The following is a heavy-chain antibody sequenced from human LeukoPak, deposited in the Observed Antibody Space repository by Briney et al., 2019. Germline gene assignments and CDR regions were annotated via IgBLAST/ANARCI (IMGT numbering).Heavy chain of an antibody. CDR1: GFTFSSYE. CDR2: ISSSGSTI. J-gene: IGHJ4*02. Sequence: GGSLRLSCAASGFTFSSYEMNWVRQAPGKGLEWVSYISSSGSTIYYADSVKGRFTISRDNAKNSLYLQMNSLRAEDTAVYSCARGAPITMIVVVKYYFDYWGQGTLVTVSS. CDR3: ARGAPITMIVVVKYYFDY. D-gene: IGHD3-22*01. V-gene: IGHV3-48*03.